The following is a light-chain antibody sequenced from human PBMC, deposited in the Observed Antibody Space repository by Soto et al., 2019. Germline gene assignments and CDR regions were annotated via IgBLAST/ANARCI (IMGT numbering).Light chain of an antibody. CDR3: QQYNIFSLT. J-gene: IGKJ1*01. CDR1: QSFNNW. CDR2: AAS. V-gene: IGKV1-5*01. Sequence: DIQMTQSPSTLSAGVGDRVTITCRASQSFNNWVAWYQQRPGKAPKLLIYAASRWETGVPSRFSGSGSGTEFTLTISSLQPDDFAAYYCQQYNIFSLTFGQGTKVEIK.